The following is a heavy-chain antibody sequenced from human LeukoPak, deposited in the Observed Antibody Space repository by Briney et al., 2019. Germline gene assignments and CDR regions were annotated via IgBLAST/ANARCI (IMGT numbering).Heavy chain of an antibody. V-gene: IGHV3-7*01. CDR3: ARDYCSSTSCLLDY. CDR2: IKHDASEE. D-gene: IGHD2-2*01. Sequence: GGSLRLSCAASGITFSSLWMSWFRQAPGKGLEWVADIKHDASEEHYVASVKGRFSISRDNAKLYLQMNSLRAEDTAVYYCARDYCSSTSCLLDYWGQGTLVTVSS. J-gene: IGHJ4*02. CDR1: GITFSSLW.